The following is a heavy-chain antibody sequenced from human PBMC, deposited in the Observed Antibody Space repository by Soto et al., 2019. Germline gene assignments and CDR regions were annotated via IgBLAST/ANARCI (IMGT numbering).Heavy chain of an antibody. CDR1: GGSISSGDYY. CDR3: DRAMVRGVTVDYGMDV. Sequence: QVQLQESGPGLVKPSQTLSLTCTVSGGSISSGDYYWSWIRQPPGKGLEWSGYIYYSGSTYYNPSIKSRVTISVDTSQNQFSLKLRSVTAADTAVYYCDRAMVRGVTVDYGMDVWGQGTTVTVSS. D-gene: IGHD3-10*01. CDR2: IYYSGST. J-gene: IGHJ6*02. V-gene: IGHV4-30-4*01.